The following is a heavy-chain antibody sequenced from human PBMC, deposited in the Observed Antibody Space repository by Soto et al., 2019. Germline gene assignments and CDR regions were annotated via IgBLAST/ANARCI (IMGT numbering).Heavy chain of an antibody. D-gene: IGHD4-4*01. V-gene: IGHV4-30-4*01. J-gene: IGHJ4*02. CDR1: GGSISSGDYY. CDR2: IYYSGST. Sequence: QVQLQESRPGLVKPSQTLSLTCTVSGGSISSGDYYWSWIRQPPGKGLEWIGYIYYSGSTYYNPSLKSLVTVSVDTCMNHVSLKLSSGAAADTAVYYCGRARPSDDCNSQTGKGYYFDYWGQGTLVTVSS. CDR3: GRARPSDDCNSQTGKGYYFDY.